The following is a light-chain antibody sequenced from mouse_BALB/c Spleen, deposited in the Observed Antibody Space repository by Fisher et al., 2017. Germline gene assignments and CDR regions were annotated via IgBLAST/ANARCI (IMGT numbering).Light chain of an antibody. V-gene: IGKV4-68*01. CDR1: SSVSY. J-gene: IGKJ1*01. Sequence: IVMTQSPALMSASPGEKVTMTCSASSSVSYMYWYQQKPGSSPKPWIYRTSNLASGVPARFSGSGSRTDFSLNIHPMEEDDTAMYFCQQSKEVPWTFGGGTKLEIK. CDR2: RTS. CDR3: QQSKEVPWT.